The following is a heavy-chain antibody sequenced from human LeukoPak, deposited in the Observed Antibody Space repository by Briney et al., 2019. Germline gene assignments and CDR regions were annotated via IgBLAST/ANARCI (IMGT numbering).Heavy chain of an antibody. J-gene: IGHJ4*02. CDR1: GFTFSSYA. V-gene: IGHV3-23*01. CDR3: AKGDSSGYYYVTYFDY. CDR2: ISGSGGST. Sequence: GGSLRLSCAASGFTFSSYAMSWVRQAPGKGLEWVSAISGSGGSTYYADSVKGRFTISRDNSKTPLYLQMNSLRAEDTAVYYCAKGDSSGYYYVTYFDYWGQGTLVTVSS. D-gene: IGHD3-22*01.